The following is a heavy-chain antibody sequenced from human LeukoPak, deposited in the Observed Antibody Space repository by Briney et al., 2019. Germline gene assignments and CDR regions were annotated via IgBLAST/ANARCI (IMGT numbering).Heavy chain of an antibody. D-gene: IGHD5-18*01. CDR1: GFTFRSYW. J-gene: IGHJ4*02. V-gene: IGHV3-7*01. CDR2: INQDGSKE. Sequence: PGGSLRLSCAASGFTFRSYWMTWVRQAPGKGLEWVANINQDGSKEYYLDSVKGRFTISRDNDKNSLYLQVKSLRSEDTADYYCGKGGYINGYDYWGQGSLVTVS. CDR3: GKGGYINGYDY.